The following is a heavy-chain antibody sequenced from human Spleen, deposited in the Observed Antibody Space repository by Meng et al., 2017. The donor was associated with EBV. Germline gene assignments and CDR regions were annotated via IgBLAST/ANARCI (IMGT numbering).Heavy chain of an antibody. CDR2: INPNSGDT. J-gene: IGHJ4*02. V-gene: IGHV1-2*06. D-gene: IGHD2-2*01. Sequence: QVQLVQSGAEVKKPGASVKVSCKASGYTFTDYYMHWVRQAPGQGLEWMGRINPNSGDTDYAQKFQGRVTMTRDTSISTAYMELSRLRSEDTAIYYCARGKCSTTSCPIDHWGQGTLVTVSS. CDR1: GYTFTDYY. CDR3: ARGKCSTTSCPIDH.